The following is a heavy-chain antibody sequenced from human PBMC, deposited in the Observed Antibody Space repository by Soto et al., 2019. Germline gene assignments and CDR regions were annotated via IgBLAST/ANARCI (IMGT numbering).Heavy chain of an antibody. CDR3: AKARYGSGSYYFRYYMDV. D-gene: IGHD3-10*01. Sequence: GGSLRLSCAASGFTFSSYGMHWVRQAPGKGLEWVAVISYDGSNKYYADSVKGRFTISRDNSKNTLYLQMNSLRAEDTAVYYCAKARYGSGSYYFRYYMDVWGKGTTVTVSS. J-gene: IGHJ6*03. V-gene: IGHV3-30*18. CDR2: ISYDGSNK. CDR1: GFTFSSYG.